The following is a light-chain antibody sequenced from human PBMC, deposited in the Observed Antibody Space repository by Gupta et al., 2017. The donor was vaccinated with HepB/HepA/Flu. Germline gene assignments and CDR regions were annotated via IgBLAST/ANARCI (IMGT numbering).Light chain of an antibody. CDR2: GKN. J-gene: IGLJ2*01. CDR3: NSRDSSGNHVV. V-gene: IGLV3-19*01. CDR1: SLRSYY. Sequence: SSELTQDPAVSVALGQTVRITCQGDSLRSYYASWYQQTQGQAPVLVIYGKNNLPSGIPDPFSGSSSGNTASLTITGAQAEDEADYYCNSRDSSGNHVVFGGGTKLTVL.